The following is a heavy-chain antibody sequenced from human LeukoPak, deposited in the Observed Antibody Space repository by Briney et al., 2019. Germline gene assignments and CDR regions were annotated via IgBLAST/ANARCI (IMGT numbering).Heavy chain of an antibody. V-gene: IGHV3-30*09. CDR1: GFSFTNYA. CDR3: ARGTGDTSSWFHDY. J-gene: IGHJ4*02. Sequence: GGSLRLSCAASGFSFTNYAMHWVRQAPGKGLEWVAVISYDRNNKYYADSVKGRFAISRDNSKDTLYLQMNSLRPEDTAVYHCARGTGDTSSWFHDYWGQGTLVTVSS. D-gene: IGHD6-13*01. CDR2: ISYDRNNK.